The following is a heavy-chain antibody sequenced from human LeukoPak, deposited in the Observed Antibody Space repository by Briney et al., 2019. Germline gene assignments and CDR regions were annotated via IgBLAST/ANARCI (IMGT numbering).Heavy chain of an antibody. V-gene: IGHV3-74*01. J-gene: IGHJ4*02. CDR3: ARDEAATGTDYFDY. CDR1: GFTFSSYW. D-gene: IGHD6-13*01. CDR2: INTDGSST. Sequence: PGGSLRLSCAASGFTFSSYWMHWVRQAPGKGLVWVSRINTDGSSTSYADSVKGRFTISRDNAKNTLYLQMNSLRAEDTAVYYCARDEAATGTDYFDYWGQGTLVTASS.